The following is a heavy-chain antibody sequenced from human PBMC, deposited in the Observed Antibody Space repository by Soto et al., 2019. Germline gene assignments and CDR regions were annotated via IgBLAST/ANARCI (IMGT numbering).Heavy chain of an antibody. CDR3: AREKTYFGMDV. J-gene: IGHJ6*02. CDR1: GYTFTSYD. CDR2: MNPNSGNT. Sequence: QVQLVQSGAEVKKPGASVKVSCKASGYTFTSYDINWVRQATGQGLEWMGWMNPNSGNTGYAQKFKGRVHMTRNTSITTAYMELSRLRSEDTAVYYCAREKTYFGMDVCGQGTTVTVSS. V-gene: IGHV1-8*01.